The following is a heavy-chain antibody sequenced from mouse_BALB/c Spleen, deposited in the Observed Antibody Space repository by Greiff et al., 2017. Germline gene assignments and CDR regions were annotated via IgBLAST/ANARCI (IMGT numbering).Heavy chain of an antibody. CDR3: ARLDTTEGYAMDY. J-gene: IGHJ4*01. V-gene: IGHV1-80*01. Sequence: QVQLKESGAELVRPGSSVKISCKASGYAFSSYWMNWVKQRPGQGLEWIGQIYPGDGDTNYNGKFKGKATLTADKSSSTAYMQLSSLTSEDSAVYFCARLDTTEGYAMDYWGQGTSVTVSS. CDR1: GYAFSSYW. CDR2: IYPGDGDT. D-gene: IGHD1-1*01.